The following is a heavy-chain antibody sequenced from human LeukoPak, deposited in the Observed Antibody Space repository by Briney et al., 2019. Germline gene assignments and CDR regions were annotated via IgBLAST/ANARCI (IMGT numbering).Heavy chain of an antibody. D-gene: IGHD2-2*02. CDR2: ISAYNGNT. CDR1: GYTFTSYD. Sequence: VASVKVSCKASGYTFTSYDISWVRQAPGQGLEWMGWISAYNGNTNYAQKLQGRVTMTTDTSTSTAYMELRSLRSDDTAVYYCARDREYCSSTSCYTYLPPSDYWGQGTLVTVSS. V-gene: IGHV1-18*01. CDR3: ARDREYCSSTSCYTYLPPSDY. J-gene: IGHJ4*02.